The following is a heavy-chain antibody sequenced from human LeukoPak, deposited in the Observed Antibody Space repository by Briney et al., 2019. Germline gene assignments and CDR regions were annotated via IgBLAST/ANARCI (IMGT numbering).Heavy chain of an antibody. J-gene: IGHJ4*02. CDR2: IYSGAST. V-gene: IGHV3-66*01. CDR3: VKDGSGSYYTYYFDY. CDR1: GFTVSSNY. Sequence: GGSLRLSCAASGFTVSSNYMNWVRQAPGRGLEWVSVIYSGASTYYADSVKGRFTISRDNSKNTLYLQMSSLRAEDTAVYYCVKDGSGSYYTYYFDYWGQGTLVTVSS. D-gene: IGHD3-10*01.